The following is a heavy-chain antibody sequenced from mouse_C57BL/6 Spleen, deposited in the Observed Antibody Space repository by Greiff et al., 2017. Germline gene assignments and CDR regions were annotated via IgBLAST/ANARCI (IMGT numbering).Heavy chain of an antibody. Sequence: QVQLQQPGAELVKPGASVKMSCKASGYTFTSYWITWVKQRPGQGLEWIGDIYPGSGSTNYNEKFKSKATLTVDTSSSTAYMQLSSLTSEDSAVYYCARESDYYPAMDYWGQGTTVTVSS. D-gene: IGHD1-1*02. CDR2: IYPGSGST. J-gene: IGHJ4*01. CDR3: ARESDYYPAMDY. CDR1: GYTFTSYW. V-gene: IGHV1-55*01.